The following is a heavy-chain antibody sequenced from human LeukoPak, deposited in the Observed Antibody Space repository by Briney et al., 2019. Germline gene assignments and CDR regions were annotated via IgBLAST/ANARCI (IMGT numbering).Heavy chain of an antibody. Sequence: SVKVSCKASGFTFTSSAVQWVRQARGQRLEWIGWIVVGSGNTNYAQKFQEGVTITRDMSTSTAYMELSSLRSEDTAVYYCAAPRGTGTTINYYYGMDVWGQGTTVTVSS. V-gene: IGHV1-58*01. CDR2: IVVGSGNT. CDR1: GFTFTSSA. J-gene: IGHJ6*02. D-gene: IGHD1-7*01. CDR3: AAPRGTGTTINYYYGMDV.